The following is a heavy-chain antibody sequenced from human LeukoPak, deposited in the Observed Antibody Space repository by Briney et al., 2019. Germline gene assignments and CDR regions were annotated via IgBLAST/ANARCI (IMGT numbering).Heavy chain of an antibody. J-gene: IGHJ4*02. CDR1: GGSVSSGSYY. Sequence: SETLSLTCTVSGGSVSSGSYYWSWIRQPPGKGLEWIGYIYYSGSTNYNPSLKSRVTISVDTSKNQFSLKLSPVTAADTAVYYCARVGHYDSSGYYYPFDYWGQGTLVTVSS. CDR3: ARVGHYDSSGYYYPFDY. CDR2: IYYSGST. V-gene: IGHV4-61*01. D-gene: IGHD3-22*01.